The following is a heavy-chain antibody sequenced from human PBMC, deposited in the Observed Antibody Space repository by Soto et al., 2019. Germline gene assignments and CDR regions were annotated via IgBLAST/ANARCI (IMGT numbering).Heavy chain of an antibody. CDR3: ATQEVGGSYVYTFDP. V-gene: IGHV4-39*01. CDR1: GGSITSSSYY. Sequence: SETLSLTCTVSGGSITSSSYYWGWIRQPPGKGLEWIGSIYYSGSTYYNPSLKSRVTISVDTSKNQFSLKLSSVTAADAAVYFCATQEVGGSYVYTFDPWGQGTLVTVSS. D-gene: IGHD1-26*01. J-gene: IGHJ5*02. CDR2: IYYSGST.